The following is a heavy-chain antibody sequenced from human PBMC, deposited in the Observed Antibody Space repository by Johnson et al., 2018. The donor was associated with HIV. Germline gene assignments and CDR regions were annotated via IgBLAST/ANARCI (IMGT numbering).Heavy chain of an antibody. Sequence: QVQLVESGGGVVQPGRSLRLSCAVSGFTFTSYGMHWVRQAPGKGLEWVAVISYDGSNKYYADSVKGRFTISRDNSKNTLYLQMNSLRAEDTAVYYCAKDLNVITMIVGSDAFDIWGQGTMVTVSS. J-gene: IGHJ3*02. D-gene: IGHD3-22*01. CDR3: AKDLNVITMIVGSDAFDI. CDR2: ISYDGSNK. V-gene: IGHV3-30*19. CDR1: GFTFTSYG.